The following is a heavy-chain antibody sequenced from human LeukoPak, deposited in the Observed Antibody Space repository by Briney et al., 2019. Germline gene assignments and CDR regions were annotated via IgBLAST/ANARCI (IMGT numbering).Heavy chain of an antibody. CDR3: ARGLIRLWFGGYYFDY. CDR1: GGSISSYY. D-gene: IGHD3-10*01. V-gene: IGHV4-59*12. J-gene: IGHJ4*02. Sequence: SETLSLTCTVSGGSISSYYWSWIRQPPGKGLEWIGYIFYSGSTNYNPSLKSRVTISVDTSKNQFSLKLSSVTAADTAVYYCARGLIRLWFGGYYFDYWGQGTLVTVSS. CDR2: IFYSGST.